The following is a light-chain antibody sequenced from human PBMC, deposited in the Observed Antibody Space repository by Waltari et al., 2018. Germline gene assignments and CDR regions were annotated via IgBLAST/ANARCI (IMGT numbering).Light chain of an antibody. CDR3: QKYNSAPSLT. Sequence: DIQITQSPSSLSASVGDRVTITCRASQGMNNYLAWYQQKPGKVPKLLIYATSTLQSGVPSRFSGSGSGTDFTLTISSLQPEDVATYYCQKYNSAPSLTFGGGTKVEIK. CDR1: QGMNNY. V-gene: IGKV1-27*01. CDR2: ATS. J-gene: IGKJ4*01.